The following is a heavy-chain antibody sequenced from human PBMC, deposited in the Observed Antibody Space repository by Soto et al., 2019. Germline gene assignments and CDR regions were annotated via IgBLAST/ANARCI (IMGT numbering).Heavy chain of an antibody. CDR1: GGSLSSYY. Sequence: SETLSLTCTVSGGSLSSYYWSWIRRPPGMGLEWIASISYSGTTNYNSSLKSRVTISIDTSKNQFSLKFNSVTAADTAVYYCAREGYNFGPFDYWGQGGLVT. V-gene: IGHV4-59*01. J-gene: IGHJ4*02. D-gene: IGHD1-1*01. CDR2: ISYSGTT. CDR3: AREGYNFGPFDY.